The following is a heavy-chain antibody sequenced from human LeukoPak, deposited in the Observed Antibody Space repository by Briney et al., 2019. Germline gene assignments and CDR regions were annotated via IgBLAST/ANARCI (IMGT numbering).Heavy chain of an antibody. D-gene: IGHD4-17*01. V-gene: IGHV3-23*01. Sequence: GGSLRLSCAASGFTFTTYWMSWVRQAPGKGLEWVSAISGSGGSTYYADSVKGRFTISRDNSKNTLYLQMNSLRAEDTAVYYCAKENTKTPIRPGEATVTKGYFDYWGQGTLVTVSS. J-gene: IGHJ4*02. CDR3: AKENTKTPIRPGEATVTKGYFDY. CDR1: GFTFTTYW. CDR2: ISGSGGST.